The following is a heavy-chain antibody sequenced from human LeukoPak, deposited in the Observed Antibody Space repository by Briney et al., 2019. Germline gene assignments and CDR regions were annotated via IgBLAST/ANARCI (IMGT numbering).Heavy chain of an antibody. CDR3: ARDYFAGGWMVDAFDI. CDR2: FDPEDGET. D-gene: IGHD6-19*01. V-gene: IGHV1-24*01. Sequence: ASVKVSCKVSGYTLTELSMHWVRQAPGKGLEWMGGFDPEDGETIYAQKFQGRVTMTEDTSTDTAYMELSSLRSEDTAVYYCARDYFAGGWMVDAFDIWGQGTMVTVSS. CDR1: GYTLTELS. J-gene: IGHJ3*02.